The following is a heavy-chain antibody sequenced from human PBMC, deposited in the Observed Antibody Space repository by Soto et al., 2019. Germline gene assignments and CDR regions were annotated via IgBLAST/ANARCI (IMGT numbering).Heavy chain of an antibody. D-gene: IGHD3-22*01. CDR2: ISGSGGST. V-gene: IGHV3-23*01. Sequence: GGSLRLSCAASGFTFSSYAMSWVRQAPGKGLEWVSAISGSGGSTYYADSVKGRFTISRDNSKNTLYLQMNSLRAEDTAVYYCAKDQGSTYYYDSSGYDGSGPFDYWGQGTLVTVSS. CDR1: GFTFSSYA. J-gene: IGHJ4*02. CDR3: AKDQGSTYYYDSSGYDGSGPFDY.